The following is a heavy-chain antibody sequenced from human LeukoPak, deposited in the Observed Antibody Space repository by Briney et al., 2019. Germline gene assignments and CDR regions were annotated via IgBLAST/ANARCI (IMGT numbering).Heavy chain of an antibody. CDR3: ARDGVEAGWTDYFDY. CDR2: INTNTGNP. V-gene: IGHV7-4-1*02. CDR1: GYIFSVYA. J-gene: IGHJ4*02. Sequence: ASVKVSCKASGYIFSVYALIWVRQAPGQGLELMGWINTNTGNPTYAQGFTGRFVFSLDTSVSTAYLQISSLKAEDTAVYYCARDGVEAGWTDYFDYWGQGTLVTVSS. D-gene: IGHD2-15*01.